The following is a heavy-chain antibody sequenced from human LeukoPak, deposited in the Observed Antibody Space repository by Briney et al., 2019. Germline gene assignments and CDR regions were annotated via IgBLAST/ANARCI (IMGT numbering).Heavy chain of an antibody. Sequence: GRSLRLSCAASGFTFGDYAMHWVRQAPGKGLEWVSGISWNSAGIGYADSVKGRFTISRDNAKNSLYLQMNSLRAEDTALYYCAKRATHRGFDYWGQGTLVTVSS. D-gene: IGHD2-15*01. CDR1: GFTFGDYA. V-gene: IGHV3-9*01. CDR2: ISWNSAGI. CDR3: AKRATHRGFDY. J-gene: IGHJ4*02.